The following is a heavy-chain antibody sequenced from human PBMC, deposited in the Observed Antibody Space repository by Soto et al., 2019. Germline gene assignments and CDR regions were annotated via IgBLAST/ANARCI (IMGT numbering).Heavy chain of an antibody. CDR3: AGEEGHFGSYPGIAAAGKGAYYYYYGMDV. D-gene: IGHD6-13*01. V-gene: IGHV1-46*01. Sequence: GASVKVSCKASGYTFTSYYTHWVRQAPGQGLEWMGIINPSGGSTSYAQKFQGRVTMNRDTSTSTVYMELSSLRSEDTAVYYCAGEEGHFGSYPGIAAAGKGAYYYYYGMDVWGQGTTVTVSS. CDR2: INPSGGST. J-gene: IGHJ6*02. CDR1: GYTFTSYY.